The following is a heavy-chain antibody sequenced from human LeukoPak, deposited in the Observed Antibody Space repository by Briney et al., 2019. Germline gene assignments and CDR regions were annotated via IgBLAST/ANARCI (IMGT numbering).Heavy chain of an antibody. Sequence: GGSLRLSCAPSGLSVSSNFTSWVRQVPGKGLEWVATLYSYGTTYYADSVKGRFTISRDNSKNTLYLQMNSLRAEDTALYYCARELGEALHYFDYWGRGSLVTVSS. V-gene: IGHV3-53*01. D-gene: IGHD2-21*01. J-gene: IGHJ4*02. CDR1: GLSVSSNF. CDR3: ARELGEALHYFDY. CDR2: LYSYGTT.